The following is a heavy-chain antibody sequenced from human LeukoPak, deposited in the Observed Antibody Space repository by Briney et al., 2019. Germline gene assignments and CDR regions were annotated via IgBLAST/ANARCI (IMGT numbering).Heavy chain of an antibody. CDR1: GYSINNDCY. D-gene: IGHD3-22*01. CDR2: IYHSGNT. CDR3: ARHLYDSSGYVDY. Sequence: SETLSLTCAVSGYSINNDCYWGWIRQPPGKGLEWIGSIYHSGNTDYNPSLKSRVTISVDTSKNQFSLKLSSVTAADTAVYYCARHLYDSSGYVDYWGQGTLVTVSS. V-gene: IGHV4-38-2*01. J-gene: IGHJ4*02.